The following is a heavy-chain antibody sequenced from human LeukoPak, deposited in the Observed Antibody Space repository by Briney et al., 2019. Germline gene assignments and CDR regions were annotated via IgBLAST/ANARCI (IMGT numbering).Heavy chain of an antibody. Sequence: SVKVSCKASGGTFSSYAISWVRQAPGQGLEWMGGIIPIFGTANYAQKFQGRVTITADASTSTAYMELSSLRSEDTAVYYCARDYGELSHPFDYWAQGTLVTVSS. J-gene: IGHJ4*02. V-gene: IGHV1-69*13. D-gene: IGHD3-16*02. CDR2: IIPIFGTA. CDR1: GGTFSSYA. CDR3: ARDYGELSHPFDY.